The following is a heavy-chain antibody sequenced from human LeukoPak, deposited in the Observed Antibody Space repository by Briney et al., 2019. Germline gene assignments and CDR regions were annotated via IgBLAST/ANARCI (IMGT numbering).Heavy chain of an antibody. D-gene: IGHD3-10*01. J-gene: IGHJ4*02. V-gene: IGHV3-23*01. Sequence: GGSLRLSCAASGFTFSSYAMSWVRQAPGKGLEWVSAISGNGGSTYYADSVKGRFTISRDNSKNTLYLQMNSLRAEDTAVYYCAKGEGSGSGSHHPTSYWGQGTLVTVSS. CDR3: AKGEGSGSGSHHPTSY. CDR2: ISGNGGST. CDR1: GFTFSSYA.